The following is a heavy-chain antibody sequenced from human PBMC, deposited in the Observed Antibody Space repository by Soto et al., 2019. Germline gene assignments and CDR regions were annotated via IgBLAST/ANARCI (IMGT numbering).Heavy chain of an antibody. Sequence: ASETLSLTCAVYGGSFSGYYWSWIRQPPGKGLEWIGEINHSGSTNYNPSLKSRVTISVDTSKNQFSLKLSSVTAADTAVYYCARRSRIVVLPAATYYFDYWGQGTLVTV. CDR1: GGSFSGYY. V-gene: IGHV4-34*01. D-gene: IGHD2-2*01. J-gene: IGHJ4*02. CDR2: INHSGST. CDR3: ARRSRIVVLPAATYYFDY.